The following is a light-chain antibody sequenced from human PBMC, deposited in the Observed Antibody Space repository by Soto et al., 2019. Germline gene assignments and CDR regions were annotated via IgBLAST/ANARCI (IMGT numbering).Light chain of an antibody. CDR1: QSVSSSY. V-gene: IGKV3-20*01. Sequence: EIVLTQSPGTLSLSPGERATLSCRASQSVSSSYVAWYQQKPGQAPRRHIFGASIRATAITARLSGSGCWTAFTLTISGRVPEDFAVDYCQQYGSTLSTFGRGTKVDIK. CDR2: GAS. CDR3: QQYGSTLST. J-gene: IGKJ1*01.